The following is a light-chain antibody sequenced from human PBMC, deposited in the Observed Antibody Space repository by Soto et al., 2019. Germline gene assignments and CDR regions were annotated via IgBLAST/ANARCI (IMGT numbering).Light chain of an antibody. Sequence: DIQMTQSPSAMSASVGDRVTITCRASQGISHYLAWFQQKPGKVPNRLIYAASTLQSGVPSRFNGSGSGTEFTLTISSLQPDDFATYYCLQHDSYPNTFGQGTKLEIK. CDR1: QGISHY. CDR3: LQHDSYPNT. CDR2: AAS. V-gene: IGKV1-17*03. J-gene: IGKJ2*01.